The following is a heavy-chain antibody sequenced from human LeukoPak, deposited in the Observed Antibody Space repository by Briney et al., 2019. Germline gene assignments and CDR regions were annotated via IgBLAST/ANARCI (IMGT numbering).Heavy chain of an antibody. V-gene: IGHV4-34*01. J-gene: IGHJ4*02. CDR3: ARRIAAAGTRGGVNFDY. CDR1: GGSFSGYY. CDR2: INHSGST. Sequence: SETLSLTCAVYGGSFSGYYWSWIRQPPGKGLEWIGEINHSGSTNYNPSLKSRVTISVDTSKNQFPLKLSSVTAADTAVYYCARRIAAAGTRGGVNFDYWGQGTLVTVSS. D-gene: IGHD6-13*01.